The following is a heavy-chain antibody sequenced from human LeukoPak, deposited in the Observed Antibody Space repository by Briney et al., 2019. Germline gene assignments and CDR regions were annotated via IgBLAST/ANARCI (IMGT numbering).Heavy chain of an antibody. CDR2: ISAFNGNP. Sequence: GASVKVSCKTSGYTFINYGIAWVRQVPGQGLEWMGGISAFNGNPNYAHKVNGSVNMTADTSTSTAYMELTSLTYDDTGVYFCARGDPTSTSHWGQGTLVIVSS. D-gene: IGHD2-21*02. CDR1: GYTFINYG. CDR3: ARGDPTSTSH. J-gene: IGHJ4*02. V-gene: IGHV1-18*01.